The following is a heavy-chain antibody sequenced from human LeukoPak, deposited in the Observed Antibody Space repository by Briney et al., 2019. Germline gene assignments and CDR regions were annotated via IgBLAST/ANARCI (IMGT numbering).Heavy chain of an antibody. Sequence: ASVKVSCKASGYTFITYGLSWMRQAPGQGLEWMGWISAYNGNINYAQKLQGRVTMTTGTSTSTAYMELRSLRSDDTAVYYCARTTTILGVVYYFDSWGQGTLVTVSS. CDR1: GYTFITYG. CDR3: ARTTTILGVVYYFDS. J-gene: IGHJ4*02. V-gene: IGHV1-18*01. D-gene: IGHD3-3*01. CDR2: ISAYNGNI.